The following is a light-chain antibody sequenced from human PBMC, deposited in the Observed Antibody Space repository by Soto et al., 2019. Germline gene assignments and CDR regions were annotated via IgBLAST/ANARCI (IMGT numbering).Light chain of an antibody. CDR2: GAS. CDR3: EQYVSSPFT. V-gene: IGKV3-20*01. J-gene: IGKJ3*01. Sequence: EIVLTQSPGTLSLSPGETATLSCRASQSLTINFVAWYQQKPGQAPRLLVYGASYRATGIPDRFSGSGSGTDFTLTINRLEPEDFAVYYCEQYVSSPFTFGPGTKVDL. CDR1: QSLTINF.